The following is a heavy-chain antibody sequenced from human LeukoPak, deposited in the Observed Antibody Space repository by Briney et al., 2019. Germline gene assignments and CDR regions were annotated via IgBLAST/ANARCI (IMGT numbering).Heavy chain of an antibody. CDR1: GFTFSNYA. D-gene: IGHD1-1*01. CDR2: ISASGRNK. CDR3: AKLVGTGKPPTDY. J-gene: IGHJ4*02. V-gene: IGHV3-23*01. Sequence: GGSLRLSCAASGFTFSNYAMNWVRQAPGKGLELVSVISASGRNKYYADSVKGRFTISRDNAKNTLSLLMNSLRAEDTAIYYCAKLVGTGKPPTDYWGQGTLVTVSS.